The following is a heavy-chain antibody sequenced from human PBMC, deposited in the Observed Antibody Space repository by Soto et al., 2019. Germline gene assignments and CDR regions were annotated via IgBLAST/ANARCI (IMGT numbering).Heavy chain of an antibody. CDR3: AQSRSIRPYFFHP. CDR2: IYWDDND. Sequence: QITLKESGPTLVKRTQTLTLTCTFSGFSLTTTGLGVAWIRQPPGKALEWLALIYWDDNDRYSASLRSRLTIPKYTSKHQVVLTLTDVDPADTATYYCAQSRSIRPYFFHPWGQGTLGTVSS. V-gene: IGHV2-5*02. J-gene: IGHJ5*02. CDR1: GFSLTTTGLG. D-gene: IGHD1-26*01.